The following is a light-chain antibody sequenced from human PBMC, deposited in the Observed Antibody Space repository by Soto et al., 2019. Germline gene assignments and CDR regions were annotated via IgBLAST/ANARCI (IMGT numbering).Light chain of an antibody. J-gene: IGKJ1*01. CDR2: GAS. Sequence: EIVLTQSPGTLSLSPGERATLSCRASQSVSSSYLAWYQQKPGQAPRVLIYGASSRATGIPDRFSGSGSGTDFTLTISRLEPEDFAVYYCQQYGSSPPRTFGQGTKVDIK. V-gene: IGKV3-20*01. CDR3: QQYGSSPPRT. CDR1: QSVSSSY.